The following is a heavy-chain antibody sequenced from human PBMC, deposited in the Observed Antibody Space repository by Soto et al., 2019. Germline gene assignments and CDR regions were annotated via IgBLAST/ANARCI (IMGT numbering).Heavy chain of an antibody. V-gene: IGHV1-69*01. CDR2: IIPIFGTA. CDR1: GGTFSSYA. J-gene: IGHJ6*02. CDR3: ASQIKGTGVVTATPNYYGMDV. Sequence: QVQLVQSGAEVKKPGSSVKVSCKASGGTFSSYAISWVRQAPGRGLEWMGGIIPIFGTANYAQKFQGRVKITADESTSTAYIVLSSLRSEDTAVYYCASQIKGTGVVTATPNYYGMDVWGQGTTVTVSS. D-gene: IGHD2-21*02.